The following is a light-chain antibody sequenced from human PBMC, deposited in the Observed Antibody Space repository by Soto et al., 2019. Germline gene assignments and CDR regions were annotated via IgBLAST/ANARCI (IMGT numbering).Light chain of an antibody. J-gene: IGLJ1*01. V-gene: IGLV2-8*01. CDR3: NSYVGGNNYV. CDR1: SSDVGRYNY. Sequence: LTQPPSASGSPGQSVTISCIGTSSDVGRYNYVSWYQHHPGKAPKLIIYEVTKRPSGVPDRFSGSKSGNTASLTVSGLQADDEADYYCNSYVGGNNYVFGTGT. CDR2: EVT.